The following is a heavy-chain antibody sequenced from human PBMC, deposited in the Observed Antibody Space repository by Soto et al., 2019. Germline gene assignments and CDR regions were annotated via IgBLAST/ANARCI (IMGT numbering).Heavy chain of an antibody. CDR2: IYPGDSDT. V-gene: IGHV5-51*01. Sequence: EVQLVQSGAEVKKHGESLKISCKSSGYSFTSYWIGWVRQMPGKGLEWMGIIYPGDSDTRYSPSFQGQVTISADKSISTAYLQWSSLKASDTAMYYCARGGPLGARREDWFDPWGQGTLVTVSS. D-gene: IGHD1-26*01. CDR3: ARGGPLGARREDWFDP. CDR1: GYSFTSYW. J-gene: IGHJ5*02.